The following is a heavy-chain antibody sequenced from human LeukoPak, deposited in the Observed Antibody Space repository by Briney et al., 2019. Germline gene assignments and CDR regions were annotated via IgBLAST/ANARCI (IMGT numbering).Heavy chain of an antibody. J-gene: IGHJ4*02. Sequence: GGSLRLSCAASGFTFDDYTMHWVRQAPGKGLEWVSLISWDGGSTYYADSVKGRFTISRDNSKNSLYLQMNSLRTEDTALYYCAKDLGDGCNPDYWGQGTLVTVSS. CDR2: ISWDGGST. D-gene: IGHD5-24*01. CDR3: AKDLGDGCNPDY. V-gene: IGHV3-43*01. CDR1: GFTFDDYT.